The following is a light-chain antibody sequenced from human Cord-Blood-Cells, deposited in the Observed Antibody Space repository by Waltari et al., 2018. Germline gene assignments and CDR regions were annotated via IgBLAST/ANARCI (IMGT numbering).Light chain of an antibody. V-gene: IGLV2-23*01. J-gene: IGLJ1*01. CDR1: SSDVGSFTL. Sequence: QSALTQPASVFGSPGQSITISCTGTSSDVGSFTLVSWYQQHPGKAPKLMIYEGSKRPSGVSNRFSGSKSGNTASLTISGLQAEDEADYYCCSYAGSSYVFGTGTKVTVL. CDR2: EGS. CDR3: CSYAGSSYV.